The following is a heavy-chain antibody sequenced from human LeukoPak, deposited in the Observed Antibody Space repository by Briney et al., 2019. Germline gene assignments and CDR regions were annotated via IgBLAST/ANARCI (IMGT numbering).Heavy chain of an antibody. CDR1: GGAISSDNYY. CDR2: INYSGTT. J-gene: IGHJ4*02. Sequence: PSETLSLTCTVSGGAISSDNYYWGWTRQPPGKSLEWIGSINYSGTTYYNPSLKSRVSISVDTSRTQFSLRLSSVTAADTAVYYCARLSDCWGQGTLVTVSS. V-gene: IGHV4-39*01. CDR3: ARLSDC.